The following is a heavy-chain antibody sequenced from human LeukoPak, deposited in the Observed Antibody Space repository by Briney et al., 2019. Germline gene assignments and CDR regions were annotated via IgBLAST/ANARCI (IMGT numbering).Heavy chain of an antibody. CDR2: INPNSGGT. CDR3: ARGGHPSIYCSGGSCYSFDP. CDR1: GYTFTGYY. J-gene: IGHJ5*02. D-gene: IGHD2-15*01. V-gene: IGHV1-2*02. Sequence: GASVKVSCKASGYTFTGYYMHWVRQAPGQGLEWMGWINPNSGGTNYAQKFQGRVTMTRDTSISTAYMELSRLRSDDTAVYYCARGGHPSIYCSGGSCYSFDPWGQGTLVTVSS.